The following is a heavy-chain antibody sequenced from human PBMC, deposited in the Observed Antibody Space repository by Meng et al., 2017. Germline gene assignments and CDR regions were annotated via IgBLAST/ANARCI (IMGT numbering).Heavy chain of an antibody. CDR2: INSDGSST. Sequence: GESLKISCAASGFTFSSYWMHWVRQAPGKGLVWVSRINSDGSSTSYADSVKGRFTISRDNSKNTLYLQMNSLRAEDTAVYYCARDSEKTYYYGSGSYSFFDYWGQGTLVTVSS. CDR1: GFTFSSYW. CDR3: ARDSEKTYYYGSGSYSFFDY. V-gene: IGHV3-74*01. D-gene: IGHD3-10*01. J-gene: IGHJ4*02.